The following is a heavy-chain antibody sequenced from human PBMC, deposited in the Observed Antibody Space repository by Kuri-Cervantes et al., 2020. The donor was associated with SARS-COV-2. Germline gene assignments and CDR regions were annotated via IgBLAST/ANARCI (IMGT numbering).Heavy chain of an antibody. Sequence: GESLKISCSASGFTFNAYSMHWVRQAPGKGLEYVSAISSNGETTYYADSVKGRFIISRDNSKNTLFLQMSGLRAEDTAVYFCVTRGGSEAFDVWGQETMVTVSS. V-gene: IGHV3-64D*06. J-gene: IGHJ3*01. CDR2: ISSNGETT. CDR1: GFTFNAYS. D-gene: IGHD1-1*01. CDR3: VTRGGSEAFDV.